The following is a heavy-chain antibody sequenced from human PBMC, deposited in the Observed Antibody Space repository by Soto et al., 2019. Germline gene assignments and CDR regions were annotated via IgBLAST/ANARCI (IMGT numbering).Heavy chain of an antibody. J-gene: IGHJ6*03. CDR1: GFTVSSNY. V-gene: IGHV3-53*04. CDR2: IYSGGST. D-gene: IGHD5-12*01. CDR3: ARGYSGYGGYYYYYMDV. Sequence: EVQLVESGGGLVQPGGSLRLSCAASGFTVSSNYMSWVRQAPGKGLEWVSVIYSGGSTYYADSVKGRFTISRHNSKNTLYLQMNSLRAEDTAVYYCARGYSGYGGYYYYYMDVWGKGTTVTVSS.